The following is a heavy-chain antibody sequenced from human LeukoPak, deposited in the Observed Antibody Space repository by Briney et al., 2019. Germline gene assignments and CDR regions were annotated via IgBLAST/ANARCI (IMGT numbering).Heavy chain of an antibody. CDR3: ARGEYQLLNFDY. J-gene: IGHJ4*02. CDR2: ISSSSSYI. CDR1: GFTFSSYS. V-gene: IGHV3-21*01. D-gene: IGHD2-2*01. Sequence: GSLRLACAASGFTFSSYSMNWVRQAPGKGLEWVSSISSSSSYIYYADSVKGRFTISRDNAKNSLYLQMNSLRAEDTAVYYCARGEYQLLNFDYWSQGTLVTVSS.